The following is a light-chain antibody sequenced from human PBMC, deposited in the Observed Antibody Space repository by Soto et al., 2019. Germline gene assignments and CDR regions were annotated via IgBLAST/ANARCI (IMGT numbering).Light chain of an antibody. J-gene: IGKJ1*01. Sequence: EVVVAQSTGTLSFSPGDRAALSCRASETVSSDFLAWYQQKPGQAPRLLIYAASSRATGIPDRFSGTGSERDFTLTISGLEPEDFAVYYCLKYGRSPGWTFGQGTKVDI. V-gene: IGKV3-20*01. CDR3: LKYGRSPGWT. CDR1: ETVSSDF. CDR2: AAS.